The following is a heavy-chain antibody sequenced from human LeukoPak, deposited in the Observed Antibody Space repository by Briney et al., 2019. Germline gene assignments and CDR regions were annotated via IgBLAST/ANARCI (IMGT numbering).Heavy chain of an antibody. CDR3: AKDPSGRYFDI. CDR1: GFTFSNYN. V-gene: IGHV3-48*01. Sequence: PGGSLRLSCAASGFTFSNYNVNWVRQAPGKGLEWVSYISSTSTTIYYADSVKGRFTISRDNSKNTLYLQMNSLRAEDTAVYYCAKDPSGRYFDIWGQGTMVTVSS. CDR2: ISSTSTTI. J-gene: IGHJ3*02. D-gene: IGHD6-19*01.